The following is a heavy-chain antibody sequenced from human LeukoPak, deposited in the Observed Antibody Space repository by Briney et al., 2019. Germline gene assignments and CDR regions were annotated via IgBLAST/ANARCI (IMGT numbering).Heavy chain of an antibody. CDR1: GYSFTSYW. D-gene: IGHD6-13*01. Sequence: GESLKISCKGSGYSFTSYWIGWVRQMPGKGLEWMGIIYPGDSDTRYSPSFQGQVTISADKSISTAYLQWSSLKASDNAMTYCARASSSWQTYYYYYMDVWGKGTTVTVSS. V-gene: IGHV5-51*01. CDR3: ARASSSWQTYYYYYMDV. J-gene: IGHJ6*03. CDR2: IYPGDSDT.